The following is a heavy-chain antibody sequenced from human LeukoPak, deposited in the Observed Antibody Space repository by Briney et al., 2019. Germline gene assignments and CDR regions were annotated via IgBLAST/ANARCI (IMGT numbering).Heavy chain of an antibody. CDR2: ISLDGSNK. Sequence: GRSLRLSCAASGFTFSSYGMHWVRQAPGKGLEWVALISLDGSNKDYAESVKGRFTISRDSSKNTLYLQMNSLRAEDTAVYYCARVGDRGPFDYWGQGTLVTVSS. CDR1: GFTFSSYG. D-gene: IGHD3-16*01. V-gene: IGHV3-30*03. CDR3: ARVGDRGPFDY. J-gene: IGHJ4*02.